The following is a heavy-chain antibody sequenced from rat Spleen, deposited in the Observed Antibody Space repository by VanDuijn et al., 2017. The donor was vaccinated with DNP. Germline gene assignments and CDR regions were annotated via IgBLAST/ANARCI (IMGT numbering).Heavy chain of an antibody. V-gene: IGHV5-27*01. CDR2: ISPRGDSP. D-gene: IGHD5-1*01. CDR1: GFIFSNSD. Sequence: EVQLVESGGGLVQPGGSLKLSCAASGFIFSNSDMAWVRQAPTKGLEWVAAISPRGDSPYYRDSVKGRFTISRDNAKSTLYLQMNSLRSEDTATYYCKVGAQYWGQGVMVTVSS. CDR3: KVGAQY. J-gene: IGHJ2*01.